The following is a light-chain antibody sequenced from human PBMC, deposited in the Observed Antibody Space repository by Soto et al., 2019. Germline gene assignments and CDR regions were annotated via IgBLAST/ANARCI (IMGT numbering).Light chain of an antibody. CDR2: EVS. V-gene: IGLV2-8*01. CDR1: SGDVGGYNY. J-gene: IGLJ1*01. CDR3: SSYAGSSNYV. Sequence: QSVLTQPPSASGSPGQSVTISCTGTSGDVGGYNYVSWYQQHPGKAPKLMIFEVSERPSGVPDRFSASKSGNTASLTVSGLQAEDEADYYCSSYAGSSNYVFGTGTKVTVL.